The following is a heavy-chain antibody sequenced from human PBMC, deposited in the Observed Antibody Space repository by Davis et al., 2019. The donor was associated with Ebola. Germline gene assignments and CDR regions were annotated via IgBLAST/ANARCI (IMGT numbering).Heavy chain of an antibody. D-gene: IGHD3-16*01. V-gene: IGHV3-11*04. CDR2: ISSSGSTI. CDR1: GFTFGDYA. J-gene: IGHJ4*02. Sequence: GESLKISCTASGFTFGDYAMSWFRQAPGKGLEWVSYISSSGSTIYYADSVKGRFTISRDNAKNSLYLQMNSLRAEDTAVYYCARGPHVRSFVSFDYWGQGTLVTVSS. CDR3: ARGPHVRSFVSFDY.